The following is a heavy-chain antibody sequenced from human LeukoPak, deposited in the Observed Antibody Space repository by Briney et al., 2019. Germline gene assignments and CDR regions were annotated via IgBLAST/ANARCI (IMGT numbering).Heavy chain of an antibody. V-gene: IGHV3-49*04. J-gene: IGHJ4*02. CDR3: TRVGIRDGYNGPNFDY. CDR1: GFTFSGYW. Sequence: GGSLRLSCAASGFTFSGYWMTWVRQAPGKGLEWVSFIRNKAYGGTTEYAASVKGRFTISRDDSKSIAYLQMNSLKTEDTAVYYCTRVGIRDGYNGPNFDYWGQGTLVTVSS. CDR2: IRNKAYGGTT. D-gene: IGHD5-24*01.